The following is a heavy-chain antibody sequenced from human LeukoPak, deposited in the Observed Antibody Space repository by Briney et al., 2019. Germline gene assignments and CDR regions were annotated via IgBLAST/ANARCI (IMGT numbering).Heavy chain of an antibody. CDR3: AREPYSSSWSNWYFDL. J-gene: IGHJ2*01. CDR1: GFTVSSNY. V-gene: IGHV3-66*01. CDR2: IYSGGIT. D-gene: IGHD6-13*01. Sequence: GGSLRLSCAAPGFTVSSNYMSWVRQAPGKGLEWVSVIYSGGITYYADSAKGRVRISRDNSKNTLYLQMNSLRAEDTAVYYCAREPYSSSWSNWYFDLWGRGTLVTVSS.